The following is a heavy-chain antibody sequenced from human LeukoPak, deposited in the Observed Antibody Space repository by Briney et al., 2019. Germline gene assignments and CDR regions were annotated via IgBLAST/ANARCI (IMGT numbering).Heavy chain of an antibody. Sequence: GGSLRLSCAASGFTFSNYYMSWIRQAPGKGLEWVSYISSSGSTTYYADSVKGRFTISRDNAKNSLYLQMNSLRAEDTAVYYCARDHGDTWNYVLYYYYMDVWGKGTTVTVSS. V-gene: IGHV3-11*04. CDR1: GFTFSNYY. J-gene: IGHJ6*03. D-gene: IGHD1-7*01. CDR3: ARDHGDTWNYVLYYYYMDV. CDR2: ISSSGSTT.